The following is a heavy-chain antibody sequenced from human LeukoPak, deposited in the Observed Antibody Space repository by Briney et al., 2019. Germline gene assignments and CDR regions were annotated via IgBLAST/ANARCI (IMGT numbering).Heavy chain of an antibody. D-gene: IGHD4-17*01. CDR3: AKLQSDGLRTYYGMDV. V-gene: IGHV3-23*01. CDR1: GFTFSSYA. Sequence: GGSLRLSCAASGFTFSSYAMIWVRQAPGKGLEWVSGTNDSGRSTYYADSVKGRFTISRDNSKNTLYLQMNSLRAEDTAVYYCAKLQSDGLRTYYGMDVWGQGTTVTVSS. CDR2: TNDSGRST. J-gene: IGHJ6*02.